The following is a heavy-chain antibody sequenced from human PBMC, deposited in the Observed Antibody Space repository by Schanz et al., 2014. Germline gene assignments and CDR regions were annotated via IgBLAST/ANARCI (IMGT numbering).Heavy chain of an antibody. J-gene: IGHJ4*02. CDR1: GFSFSSYS. CDR2: LSGSGGST. V-gene: IGHV3-23*04. CDR3: ASPSGYSDYGTYFDF. Sequence: EADLVESGGGLIQRGESLRLSCSASGFSFSSYSMNWVRQAPGKGLEWVSALSGSGGSTYYADSVKGRFTISRDNSRNTLYLQMNSLRTEDTAVYYCASPSGYSDYGTYFDFWGQGTLVTVSS. D-gene: IGHD5-12*01.